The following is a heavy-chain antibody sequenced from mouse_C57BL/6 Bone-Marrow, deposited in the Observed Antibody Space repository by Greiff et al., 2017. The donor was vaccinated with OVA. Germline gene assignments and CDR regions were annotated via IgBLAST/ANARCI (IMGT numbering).Heavy chain of an antibody. J-gene: IGHJ1*03. CDR2: IDPSDSET. CDR3: ARRHALYWYFDV. V-gene: IGHV1-52*01. Sequence: QVQLQQPGAELVRPGSSVKLSCKASGYTFTSYWMHWVKQRPIQGLEWIGNIDPSDSETHYNQKFKDKATLTVDKSSSTAYMQLSSLTSEDSAVYYCARRHALYWYFDVWGTGTTVTVSS. CDR1: GYTFTSYW.